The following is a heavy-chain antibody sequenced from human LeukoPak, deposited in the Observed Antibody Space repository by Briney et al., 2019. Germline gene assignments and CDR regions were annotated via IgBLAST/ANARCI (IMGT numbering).Heavy chain of an antibody. CDR2: INSDGSST. CDR3: ASDIAAAGSDY. V-gene: IGHV3-74*01. D-gene: IGHD6-13*01. J-gene: IGHJ4*02. CDR1: GSSFTSYW. Sequence: GESLKISCKGSGSSFTSYWMHWVRQAPGKGLVWVSRINSDGSSTSYADSVKGRFTISRDNAKNTLYLQMNSLRAEDTAVYYCASDIAAAGSDYWGQGTLVTVSS.